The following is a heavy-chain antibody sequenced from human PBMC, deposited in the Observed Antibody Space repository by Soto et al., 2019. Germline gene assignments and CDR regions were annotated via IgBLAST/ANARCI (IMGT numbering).Heavy chain of an antibody. CDR2: ISAYNGNT. CDR3: AIQEAQWRGFLEWVTLIPGVDP. J-gene: IGHJ5*02. CDR1: GYTFTSYG. D-gene: IGHD3-3*01. Sequence: ASVKVSCKASGYTFTSYGISWVRQAPGQGLEWMGWISAYNGNTNYAQKLQGRVTMTTDTSTSTAYMELRSLRSDDTAVHYCAIQEAQWRGFLEWVTLIPGVDPLGQGNPGNRSS. V-gene: IGHV1-18*01.